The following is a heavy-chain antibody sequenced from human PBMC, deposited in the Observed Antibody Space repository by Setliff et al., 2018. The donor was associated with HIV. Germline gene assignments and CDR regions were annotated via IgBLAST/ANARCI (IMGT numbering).Heavy chain of an antibody. CDR3: ARDTCDTPSCYAGPRFVY. CDR2: IKQDGTDK. V-gene: IGHV3-7*01. Sequence: LRLSCAASGFTFTSYWMIWVRQAPGKGLEWVANIKQDGTDKYYVDSVRGRFTISRDNARNSLFLQMNSLRVEDTAVYYCARDTCDTPSCYAGPRFVYWGQGNLVTVSS. CDR1: GFTFTSYW. J-gene: IGHJ4*02. D-gene: IGHD2-2*01.